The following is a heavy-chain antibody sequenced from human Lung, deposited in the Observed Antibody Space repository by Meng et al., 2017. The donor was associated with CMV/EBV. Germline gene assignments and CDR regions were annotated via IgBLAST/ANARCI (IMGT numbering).Heavy chain of an antibody. CDR3: ASLPPPGKQWLVTDY. Sequence: VPRPDAVPVLGNPSGTLSPPCAGSGGSISSSTGWRWVRQPPGKGLEWIGEIYHSGSTNYNPSLKSRVTISVDKSKNQFSLKLSSVTAADTAVYYCASLPPPGKQWLVTDYWGQGTLVTVSS. J-gene: IGHJ4*02. D-gene: IGHD6-19*01. CDR1: GGSISSSTG. CDR2: IYHSGST. V-gene: IGHV4-4*02.